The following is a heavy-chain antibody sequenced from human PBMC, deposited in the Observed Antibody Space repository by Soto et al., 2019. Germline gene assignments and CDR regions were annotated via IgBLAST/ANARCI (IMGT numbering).Heavy chain of an antibody. Sequence: SETLSLTCAVNGGSLSDYYWNWIRQSPGKGLEWIGEINHRGSSDYNPSPKNRVTISIDASKNHVPLELSSVAAADAVVYYWAGSDNWIVLYGADVWGQGTAVTVSS. V-gene: IGHV4-34*01. CDR3: AGSDNWIVLYGADV. J-gene: IGHJ6*02. CDR2: INHRGSS. D-gene: IGHD3-16*02. CDR1: GGSLSDYY.